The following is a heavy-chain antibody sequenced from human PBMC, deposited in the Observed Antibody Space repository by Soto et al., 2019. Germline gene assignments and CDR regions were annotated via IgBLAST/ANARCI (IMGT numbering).Heavy chain of an antibody. V-gene: IGHV1-3*01. J-gene: IGHJ6*02. Sequence: ASVKVSCKASGYTFTSYAMHWVRQAPGQRLEWMGWINAGNGNTKYSQKFQGRVTITRDTSASTAYMELSSLRSEDTAVYYCARGVAVAGFQYSYYGMDVWGQGTTVTVS. CDR2: INAGNGNT. CDR3: ARGVAVAGFQYSYYGMDV. CDR1: GYTFTSYA. D-gene: IGHD6-19*01.